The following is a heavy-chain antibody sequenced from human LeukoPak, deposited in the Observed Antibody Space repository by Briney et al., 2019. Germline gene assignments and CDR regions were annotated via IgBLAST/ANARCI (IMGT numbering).Heavy chain of an antibody. Sequence: ASVKVSYKASGYTFTGYYMHWVRQAPGQGLEWMGIINPSGGSTSYAQKFQGRVTMTRDMSTSTDYMELSSLRSEDTAVCYCARDNSVEDTAWWFDPWGQGTLVTVSS. V-gene: IGHV1-46*01. CDR2: INPSGGST. CDR1: GYTFTGYY. D-gene: IGHD4-23*01. J-gene: IGHJ5*02. CDR3: ARDNSVEDTAWWFDP.